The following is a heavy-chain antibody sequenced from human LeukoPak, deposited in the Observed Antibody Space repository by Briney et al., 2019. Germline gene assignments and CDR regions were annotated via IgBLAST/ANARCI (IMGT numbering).Heavy chain of an antibody. J-gene: IGHJ4*02. CDR3: ARSRSYDSGAYCVLGANDY. CDR1: GYGFSNYW. Sequence: GESLKISCKGSGYGFSNYWIGWVRQMPGKGLEWMGIVYPGDSDTRYSPSFQGQVTISADKSISTAYLQWSSLKASDTAMYYCARSRSYDSGAYCVLGANDYWGQGTLVTVSS. V-gene: IGHV5-51*01. D-gene: IGHD3-22*01. CDR2: VYPGDSDT.